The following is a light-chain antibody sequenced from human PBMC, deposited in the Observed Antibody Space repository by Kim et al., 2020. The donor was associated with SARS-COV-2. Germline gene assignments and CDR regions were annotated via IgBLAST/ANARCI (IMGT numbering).Light chain of an antibody. J-gene: IGLJ3*02. CDR3: QSYDSSNQV. V-gene: IGLV6-57*02. CDR2: EDN. CDR1: GGSIASNY. Sequence: GKTVTISCTGSGGSIASNYVQWYQQRPGSAPTTVIYEDNQRPSGVPDWFSGSIDSSSNSASLTISGLKTEDEADYYCQSYDSSNQVFGGGTQLTVL.